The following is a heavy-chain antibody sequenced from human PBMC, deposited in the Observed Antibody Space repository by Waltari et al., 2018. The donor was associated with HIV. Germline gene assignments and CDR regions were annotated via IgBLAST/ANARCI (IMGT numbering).Heavy chain of an antibody. CDR3: ARDPAAGRVNGPYYYGLDV. Sequence: EVQLVESGGGSVQTGKSLSLSCAASGFLVSSNYMSWFRQAQGQGLEVVSVIYIDGSTNYADAVNGGFTISREKSTNALYLQMSSLKVEDTAVYYGARDPAAGRVNGPYYYGLDVWGRGTTVTVSS. D-gene: IGHD2-8*01. J-gene: IGHJ6*02. CDR2: IYIDGST. V-gene: IGHV3-66*01. CDR1: GFLVSSNY.